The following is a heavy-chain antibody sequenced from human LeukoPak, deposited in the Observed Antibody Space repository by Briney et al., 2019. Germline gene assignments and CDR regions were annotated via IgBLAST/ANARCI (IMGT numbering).Heavy chain of an antibody. J-gene: IGHJ4*02. D-gene: IGHD4-17*01. Sequence: ASVKVSCKASGYTFTTYAMHWVRQAPGQRLEWMGWINGGNGNTKYSQKFQDRVTFTRDTSASTAYMELSSLRSEDTAVYYCARGGGTTVTQDGYYFDYWGQGTLVTVSS. CDR1: GYTFTTYA. V-gene: IGHV1-3*01. CDR2: INGGNGNT. CDR3: ARGGGTTVTQDGYYFDY.